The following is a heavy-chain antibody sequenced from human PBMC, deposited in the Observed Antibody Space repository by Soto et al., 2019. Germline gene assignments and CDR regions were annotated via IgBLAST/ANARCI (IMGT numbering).Heavy chain of an antibody. Sequence: PGGSLRLSCAASGITFNTYSMSWVRQAPGKGLEWVSYLSSSGNTIYYADSVKGRFTISRDNAKNSLYLQMNSLRVEDTAVYYCARDREFAFDVWGQGTMVTVSS. CDR3: ARDREFAFDV. J-gene: IGHJ3*01. V-gene: IGHV3-11*04. CDR1: GITFNTYS. CDR2: LSSSGNTI.